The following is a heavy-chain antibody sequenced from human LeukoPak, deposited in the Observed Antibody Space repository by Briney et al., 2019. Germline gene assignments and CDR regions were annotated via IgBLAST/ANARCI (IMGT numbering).Heavy chain of an antibody. CDR1: GGTFSSYA. J-gene: IGHJ6*03. Sequence: GASVKVSCKASGGTFSSYAISWVRQAPGQGLEWMGGIIPIFGTANYAQKFQGRVTITTDESTSTAYMELSSLRSEDTAVYYCAAYYDFWSGYRLYYMDVWGRGTTVNVSS. V-gene: IGHV1-69*05. CDR3: AAYYDFWSGYRLYYMDV. D-gene: IGHD3-3*01. CDR2: IIPIFGTA.